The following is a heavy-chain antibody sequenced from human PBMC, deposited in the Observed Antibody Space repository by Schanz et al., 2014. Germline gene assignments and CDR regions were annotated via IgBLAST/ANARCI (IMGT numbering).Heavy chain of an antibody. J-gene: IGHJ3*02. Sequence: EVQLVESGGGLVEPGGSLRLSCAASGFSFSSYAMGWVRQAPGKGLEWVSAISGSGGSTYYADSVKGRFTISRDNSKNTLYLQMNSLRAEDTAVYYCAKGRFGELSAFDIWGQGTMVTVSS. D-gene: IGHD3-10*01. CDR2: ISGSGGST. V-gene: IGHV3-23*04. CDR3: AKGRFGELSAFDI. CDR1: GFSFSSYA.